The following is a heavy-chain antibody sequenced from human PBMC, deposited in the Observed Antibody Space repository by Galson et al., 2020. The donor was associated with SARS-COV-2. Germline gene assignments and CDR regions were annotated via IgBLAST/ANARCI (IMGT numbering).Heavy chain of an antibody. Sequence: SETLSLTCAVSGGSISSGGYSWSWIRQPPGKGLEWIGYIFYSGSTYYNPSLKSRVTISVDTSKNQFSLKLSSVTAADTAMYYCARGGGYSSGWLDYWGQGTLVTVSS. CDR2: IFYSGST. CDR1: GGSISSGGYS. D-gene: IGHD6-19*01. J-gene: IGHJ4*02. CDR3: ARGGGYSSGWLDY. V-gene: IGHV4-30-4*07.